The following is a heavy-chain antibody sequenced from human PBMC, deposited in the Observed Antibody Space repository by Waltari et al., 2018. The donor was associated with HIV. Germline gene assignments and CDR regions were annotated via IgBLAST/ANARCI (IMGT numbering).Heavy chain of an antibody. CDR3: ARERDYSISFDY. D-gene: IGHD4-4*01. CDR2: INPNSGGT. V-gene: IGHV1-2*06. CDR1: GYTFTGYY. J-gene: IGHJ4*02. Sequence: QVQLVQSGDEVKKPGASVKVSCKASGYTFTGYYMHWVRQAPGQGLEWMGRINPNSGGTNSAQKFQGRVTMTRDTSISTAYMELSRLRSDDTAVYYCARERDYSISFDYWGQGTLVTVSS.